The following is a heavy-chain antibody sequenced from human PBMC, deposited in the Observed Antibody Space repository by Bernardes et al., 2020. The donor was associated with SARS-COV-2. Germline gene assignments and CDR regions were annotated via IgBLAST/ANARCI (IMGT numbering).Heavy chain of an antibody. Sequence: GGSLRLSCAASGFTFSSYAMSWVRQAPGKGLEWVSAISGSGGSTYYADSVKGRFTISRDNSKNTLYLQMNSLRAEDTAVYYCAKAVTVSTKSYYFDYWGQGTLVTVSS. J-gene: IGHJ4*02. CDR1: GFTFSSYA. CDR3: AKAVTVSTKSYYFDY. D-gene: IGHD4-4*01. V-gene: IGHV3-23*01. CDR2: ISGSGGST.